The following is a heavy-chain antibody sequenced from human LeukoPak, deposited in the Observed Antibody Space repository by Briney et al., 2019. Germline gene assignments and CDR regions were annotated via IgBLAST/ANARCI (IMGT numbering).Heavy chain of an antibody. CDR3: ARGRLGGSYLGTSFDY. D-gene: IGHD2-15*01. V-gene: IGHV1-8*01. Sequence: ASVKVSCKASGYTFTSYDINWVRQATGQGLEWMGWMNPNSGNTGYAQKFQGRVTMTRNTSISTAYMELCSLRSEDTAVYYCARGRLGGSYLGTSFDYWGQGTLVTVSS. CDR2: MNPNSGNT. CDR1: GYTFTSYD. J-gene: IGHJ4*02.